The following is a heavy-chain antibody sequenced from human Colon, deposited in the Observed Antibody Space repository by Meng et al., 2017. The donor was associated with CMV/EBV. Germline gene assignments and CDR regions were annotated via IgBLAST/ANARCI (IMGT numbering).Heavy chain of an antibody. J-gene: IGHJ5*02. CDR3: ARVKCGTTSCSQGLDP. CDR1: GYTFTDYY. Sequence: ASVTVSCQASGYTFTDYYLHWVRQAPGQGLEWMGWINPNGGGTDYAQTFQGRVLMTWHASVTTAYLELYGLTSHDTAVYYCARVKCGTTSCSQGLDPWGQGTLVTVSS. D-gene: IGHD2-2*01. V-gene: IGHV1-2*02. CDR2: INPNGGGT.